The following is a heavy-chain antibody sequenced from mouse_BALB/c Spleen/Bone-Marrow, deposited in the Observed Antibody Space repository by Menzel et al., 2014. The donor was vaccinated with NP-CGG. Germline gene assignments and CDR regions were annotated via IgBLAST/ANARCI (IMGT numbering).Heavy chain of an antibody. CDR1: GFTFSSFG. J-gene: IGHJ2*01. CDR2: ISSGSRTI. V-gene: IGHV5-17*02. Sequence: DVQLVESGGGLVQPGGSRKLSCAASGFTFSSFGMHWVRQAPETGLEWVAYISSGSRTIYYADTVKGRFTISRDNPKNTLFLQMTSRRSEDTAMYYCAREGLLPMDYRGQGTTLTVSS. CDR3: AREGLLPMDY. D-gene: IGHD1-1*01.